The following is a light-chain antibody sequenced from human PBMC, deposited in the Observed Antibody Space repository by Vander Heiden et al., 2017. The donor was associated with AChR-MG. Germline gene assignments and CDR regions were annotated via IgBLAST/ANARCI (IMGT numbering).Light chain of an antibody. V-gene: IGKV1-39*01. CDR1: QSISSY. CDR3: QQRDSTPDT. Sequence: DIQMTKTPSSLSASVGDRVTITCRASQSISSYLNWYQQKPGKAPKLLIYAASSLQSGVPSRFSGSGSGTDFTLTISRLQPEDFATYYCQQRDSTPDTFGQRTKLEIK. J-gene: IGKJ2*01. CDR2: AAS.